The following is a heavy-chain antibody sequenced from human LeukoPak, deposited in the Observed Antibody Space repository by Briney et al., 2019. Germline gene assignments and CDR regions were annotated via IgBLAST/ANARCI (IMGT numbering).Heavy chain of an antibody. CDR3: ARDFGDGRDAFDI. J-gene: IGHJ3*02. CDR2: ISSSGSTI. V-gene: IGHV3-11*01. D-gene: IGHD3-10*01. Sequence: GGSLRLSCAASGFTFSDYYMSWIRQAPGKGLEWVSYISSSGSTIYYVDSVKGRFTISRDNAKNSLYLQMNSLRAEDTAVYYCARDFGDGRDAFDIWGQGTMVTVSS. CDR1: GFTFSDYY.